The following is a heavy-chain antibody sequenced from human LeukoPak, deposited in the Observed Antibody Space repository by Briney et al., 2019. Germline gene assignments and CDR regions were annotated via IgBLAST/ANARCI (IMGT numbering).Heavy chain of an antibody. J-gene: IGHJ5*02. CDR2: IYYSGST. CDR3: ARDYYGSGSPQNWFDP. V-gene: IGHV4-39*07. CDR1: GGSISSSSYY. Sequence: PSETLSLTCTVSGGSISSSSYYWGWIRQPPGKGPEWIGSIYYSGSTYYNPSLKSRVTISVDTSKNQFSLKLSSVTAADTAVYYCARDYYGSGSPQNWFDPWGQGTLVTVSS. D-gene: IGHD3-10*01.